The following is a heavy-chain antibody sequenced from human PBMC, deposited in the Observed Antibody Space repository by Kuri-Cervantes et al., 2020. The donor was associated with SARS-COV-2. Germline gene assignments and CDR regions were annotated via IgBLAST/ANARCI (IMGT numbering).Heavy chain of an antibody. J-gene: IGHJ4*02. CDR3: ARDGGSSWDFDY. CDR1: GGSISSNY. D-gene: IGHD6-13*01. V-gene: IGHV4-59*01. Sequence: SETLTLTCTVSGGSISSNYWSWIRQPPGKGLEWIGYIYYSGSTNYNPSLKSRVTISVGTSKNQSTLKLSSVTSADTAVYYCARDGGSSWDFDYWGQGTLVTVSS. CDR2: IYYSGST.